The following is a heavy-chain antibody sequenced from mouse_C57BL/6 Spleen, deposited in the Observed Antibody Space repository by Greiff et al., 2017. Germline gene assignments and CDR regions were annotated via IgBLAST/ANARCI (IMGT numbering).Heavy chain of an antibody. CDR1: GYTFTDYN. J-gene: IGHJ4*01. CDR3: ATWNYSNHYYAMDY. Sequence: EVQLQQSGPELVKPGASVKIPCKASGYTFTDYNMDWVKQSHGKSLEWIGDINPNNGGTIYNQKFKGKATLTVDKSSSTAYMELRSLTSEDTAVYYCATWNYSNHYYAMDYWGQGTSVTVSS. D-gene: IGHD2-5*01. V-gene: IGHV1-18*01. CDR2: INPNNGGT.